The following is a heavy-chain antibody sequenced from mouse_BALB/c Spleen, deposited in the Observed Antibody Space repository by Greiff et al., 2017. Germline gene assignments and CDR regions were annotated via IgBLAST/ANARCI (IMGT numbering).Heavy chain of an antibody. CDR2: IDPANGNT. D-gene: IGHD4-1*01. Sequence: GQLQQSGAELVKPGASVKLSCTASGFNIKDTYMHWVKQRPEQGLEWIGRIDPANGNTKYDPKFQGKATITADTSSNTAYLQLSSLTSEDTAVYYCARELGQGYAMDYWGQGTSVTVSS. CDR3: ARELGQGYAMDY. CDR1: GFNIKDTY. V-gene: IGHV14-3*02. J-gene: IGHJ4*01.